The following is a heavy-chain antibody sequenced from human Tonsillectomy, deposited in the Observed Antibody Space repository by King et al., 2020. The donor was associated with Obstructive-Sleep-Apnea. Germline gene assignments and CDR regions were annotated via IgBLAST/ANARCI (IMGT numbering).Heavy chain of an antibody. CDR1: GYTFTGHY. CDR3: ARGSSVVRDGNNYVDF. J-gene: IGHJ4*02. CDR2: INPKSGGT. Sequence: QLVQSGAEVKKPGASVKVSCKASGYTFTGHYLHWVRQAPGQGLEWMGWINPKSGGTKYAQKFQGRVTMTRDASISTAYMELSRLRSDDTAVYYCARGSSVVRDGNNYVDFWDQGTLVTVSS. V-gene: IGHV1-2*02. D-gene: IGHD5-24*01.